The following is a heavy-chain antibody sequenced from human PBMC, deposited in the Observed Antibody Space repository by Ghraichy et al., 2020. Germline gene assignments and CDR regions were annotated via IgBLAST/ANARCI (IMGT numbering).Heavy chain of an antibody. CDR1: DASFNDDN. J-gene: IGHJ4*02. Sequence: SQTLSLTCAVHDASFNDDNWMWIHQPPGKGLEWIGEINQSGKSSYKPSLESRVTISIDTAKNQFYLNLTSVTAADTAVYYCARRQKWLPGPFDSWGQGTLVAVSS. V-gene: IGHV4-34*01. D-gene: IGHD2-8*01. CDR2: INQSGKS. CDR3: ARRQKWLPGPFDS.